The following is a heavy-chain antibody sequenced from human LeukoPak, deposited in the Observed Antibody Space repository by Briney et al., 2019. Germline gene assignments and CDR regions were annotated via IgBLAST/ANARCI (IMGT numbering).Heavy chain of an antibody. Sequence: SETLSLTCAVYGGSFSNYYWTWIRQPPGKRLEWIGEILHSGRTNYNPSLKSRVTISVDTSKKRFSLRLNSVTAADTGLYYCARREWGGGPSALGVWGQGTLVTVSS. V-gene: IGHV4-34*12. D-gene: IGHD4-23*01. CDR3: ARREWGGGPSALGV. CDR2: ILHSGRT. CDR1: GGSFSNYY. J-gene: IGHJ4*02.